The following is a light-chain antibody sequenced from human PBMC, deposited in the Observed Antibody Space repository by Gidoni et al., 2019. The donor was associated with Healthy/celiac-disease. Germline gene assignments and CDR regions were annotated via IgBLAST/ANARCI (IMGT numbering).Light chain of an antibody. Sequence: YLNWYQQKPGKAPKPLIYAASSLQSGVPSRFSGSGSGTDFTLTISSLQPEDFATYYCQQSYSTLYTFGQGTKLEIK. CDR1: Y. V-gene: IGKV1-39*01. CDR2: AAS. CDR3: QQSYSTLYT. J-gene: IGKJ2*01.